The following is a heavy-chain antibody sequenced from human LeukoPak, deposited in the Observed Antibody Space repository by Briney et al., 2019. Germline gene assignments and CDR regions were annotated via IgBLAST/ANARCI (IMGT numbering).Heavy chain of an antibody. CDR3: AREASQKGAHYMDV. CDR1: GRSISSYY. D-gene: IGHD3-16*01. V-gene: IGHV4-59*01. Sequence: PETLSLTCLVSGRSISSYYWSWIRQPPGKGLEWIGNIYYSGYNNYSSSVRRRVTVSVDTSKNQFSLKLSSVTAADTAVYYCAREASQKGAHYMDVWGKGTTITISS. CDR2: IYYSGYN. J-gene: IGHJ6*03.